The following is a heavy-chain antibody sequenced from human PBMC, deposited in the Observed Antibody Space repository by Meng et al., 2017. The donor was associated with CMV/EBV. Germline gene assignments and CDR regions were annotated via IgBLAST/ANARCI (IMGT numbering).Heavy chain of an antibody. CDR2: ISSSSSYI. CDR1: GFTFSSYS. D-gene: IGHD3-9*01. Sequence: GESLKISCAASGFTFSSYSMNWVRQAPGKGLEWVSSISSSSSYIYYADSVKGRFTISRDNAKNSLYLQMNSLRAEDTAVYYCARGGGYDILTGYYTYNWFDPWGQGTLVTVSS. J-gene: IGHJ5*02. V-gene: IGHV3-21*01. CDR3: ARGGGYDILTGYYTYNWFDP.